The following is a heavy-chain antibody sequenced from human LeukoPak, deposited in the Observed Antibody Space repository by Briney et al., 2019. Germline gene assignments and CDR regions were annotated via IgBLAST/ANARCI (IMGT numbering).Heavy chain of an antibody. CDR3: AKGSVDTSYIDY. CDR1: GFTFSNFA. CDR2: VSGSGDST. J-gene: IGHJ4*02. V-gene: IGHV3-23*01. Sequence: PGGSLRLSCAASGFTFSNFAMTWVRLAPGRGLEWVSTVSGSGDSTHFADSVKGRFTISRDSSKNTLYLQMNRLRVEDTALYYCAKGSVDTSYIDYWGQGTLVTV. D-gene: IGHD3-10*01.